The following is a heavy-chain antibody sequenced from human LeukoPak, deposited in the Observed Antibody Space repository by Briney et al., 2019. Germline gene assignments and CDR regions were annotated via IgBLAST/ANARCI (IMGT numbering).Heavy chain of an antibody. CDR1: GGSISSYY. Sequence: SETLSLTCTVSGGSISSYYWSWIRQPPGKGLEWIGSIYHSGSTYYNPSLKSRVTISVDTSKNQFSLKLSSVTAADTAVYYCARTAILEPPGDYWGQGTLVTVSS. CDR3: ARTAILEPPGDY. CDR2: IYHSGST. V-gene: IGHV4-59*04. D-gene: IGHD3-3*01. J-gene: IGHJ4*02.